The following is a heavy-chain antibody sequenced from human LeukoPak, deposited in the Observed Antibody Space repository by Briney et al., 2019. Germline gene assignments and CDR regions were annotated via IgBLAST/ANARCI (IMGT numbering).Heavy chain of an antibody. V-gene: IGHV4-30-4*01. CDR1: GGSISSGDYY. D-gene: IGHD5-12*01. CDR3: ARERDTYGDYDWAY. CDR2: IYYSGST. J-gene: IGHJ4*02. Sequence: PSETLSLTCTVSGGSISSGDYYWSWIRQPPGKGLEWIGYIYYSGSTYYNPSLKSRVTISVDTSKNQFSLKLSSVTAADTAVYYCARERDTYGDYDWAYWGQGTLVTVSS.